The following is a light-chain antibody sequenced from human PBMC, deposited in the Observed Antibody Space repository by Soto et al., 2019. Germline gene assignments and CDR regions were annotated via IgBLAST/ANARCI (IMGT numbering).Light chain of an antibody. CDR3: SSYTSSSTYV. V-gene: IGLV2-14*01. CDR2: EVS. J-gene: IGLJ1*01. Sequence: QSALTQPASVSWSPGQSITISCTGTSSDVGGYNYVSWYQQHPGKAPKLMIYEVSNRPSGVSNRFSGSKSGNTASLTISGLQAEDEADYYCSSYTSSSTYVFGTGTKV. CDR1: SSDVGGYNY.